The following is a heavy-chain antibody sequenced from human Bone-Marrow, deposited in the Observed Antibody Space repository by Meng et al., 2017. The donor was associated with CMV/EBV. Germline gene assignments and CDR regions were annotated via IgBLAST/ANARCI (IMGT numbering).Heavy chain of an antibody. J-gene: IGHJ4*02. CDR1: GFAFSRYW. D-gene: IGHD3-3*01. CDR3: ARDVVLSARYDFWNY. V-gene: IGHV3-7*01. CDR2: INEDGSEK. Sequence: GGSLRLSCAASGFAFSRYWMSWVRQAPGKGLEWVANINEDGSEKYYVDSVKGRFTISRDNAKNSLFLQMNSLRDEDTAVYYCARDVVLSARYDFWNYWGQGTLVTVSS.